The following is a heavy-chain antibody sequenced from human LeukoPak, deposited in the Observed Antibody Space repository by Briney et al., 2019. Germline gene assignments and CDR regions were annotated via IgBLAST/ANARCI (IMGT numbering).Heavy chain of an antibody. D-gene: IGHD5-12*01. V-gene: IGHV6-1*01. J-gene: IGHJ5*02. Sequence: SETLSLTCAISGDSVSSNSAAWNWIRQSPSRGLEWLGRTYYRSKWYNDYAVSVKSRITINPDTSKNQFSLQLNSVTPEDTAVYYCARGSPWMDVDNWFDPWGQGTLVTVSS. CDR3: ARGSPWMDVDNWFDP. CDR2: TYYRSKWYN. CDR1: GDSVSSNSAA.